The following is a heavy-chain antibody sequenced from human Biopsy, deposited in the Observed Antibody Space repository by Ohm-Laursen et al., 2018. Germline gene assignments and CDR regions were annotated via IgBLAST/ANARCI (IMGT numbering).Heavy chain of an antibody. Sequence: ASVKASCKASAYSFGDHRIHWVRQAPGQGLEWMGWIDPKSGGTNYAQKFQGRVTMTRDTSISTAYVDLSSLRSDDTAVYYCTRGGYYYDSLAYYYWFDPWGQGTLVTVSS. V-gene: IGHV1-2*02. CDR2: IDPKSGGT. D-gene: IGHD3-22*01. CDR1: AYSFGDHR. J-gene: IGHJ5*02. CDR3: TRGGYYYDSLAYYYWFDP.